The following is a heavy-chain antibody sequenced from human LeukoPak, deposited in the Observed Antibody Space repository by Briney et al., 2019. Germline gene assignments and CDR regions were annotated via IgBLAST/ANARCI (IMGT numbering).Heavy chain of an antibody. CDR2: INHSGST. J-gene: IGHJ5*02. CDR3: ARQDVLRYFDWLPSGGWFDP. Sequence: SETLSLTCAVYGGSFSGYYWSWLRQPPGKGLEWIGEINHSGSTNYDPSLKSRVTISVDTSKNQFSLKLSSVTAADTAVYYCARQDVLRYFDWLPSGGWFDPWGQGTLVTVSS. D-gene: IGHD3-9*01. V-gene: IGHV4-34*01. CDR1: GGSFSGYY.